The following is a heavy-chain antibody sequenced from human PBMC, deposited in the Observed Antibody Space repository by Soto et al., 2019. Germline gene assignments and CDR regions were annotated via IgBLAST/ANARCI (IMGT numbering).Heavy chain of an antibody. J-gene: IGHJ3*02. D-gene: IGHD1-1*01. CDR3: ATPSWTTFDM. CDR1: GFTFSDSW. CDR2: IKEDGGEK. V-gene: IGHV3-7*01. Sequence: EVQLVESGGGLVQPGESLRLSCVASGFTFSDSWMRWFRQAPGKGLEWVASIKEDGGEKKYVDSVKGRFTVSRDNAKNSLYLQMNSLRVEDTAVYYCATPSWTTFDMWGQGTMVTVSA.